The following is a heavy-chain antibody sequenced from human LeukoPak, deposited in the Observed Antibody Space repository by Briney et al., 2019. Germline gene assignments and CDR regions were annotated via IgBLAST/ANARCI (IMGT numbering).Heavy chain of an antibody. V-gene: IGHV3-23*01. CDR1: GFTLSSYA. D-gene: IGHD1-26*01. CDR3: AKDDGGSPPDAFDI. CDR2: ISYSGGST. Sequence: TGGSLRLSCAASGFTLSSYAMSWVRQAPGKGLEWVSTISYSGGSTYYADSVKGRFAISRDSSKNTLYLQMNGLRGEDTAVYYCAKDDGGSPPDAFDIWGQGTLVTVSS. J-gene: IGHJ3*02.